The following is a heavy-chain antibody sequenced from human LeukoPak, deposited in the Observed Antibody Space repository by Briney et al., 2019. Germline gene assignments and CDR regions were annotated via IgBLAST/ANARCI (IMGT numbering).Heavy chain of an antibody. CDR2: IYYSGST. CDR1: GNSISSGDNY. J-gene: IGHJ4*02. V-gene: IGHV4-61*08. CDR3: ARDSSRGFGER. D-gene: IGHD3-10*01. Sequence: SETLSLTCTVSGNSISSGDNYWSWIRQPPGKGLEWIGYIYYSGSTNYNPSLKSRVTMSVETSKNQFSLKLSSVTAADTAVYYCARDSSRGFGERWGQGTLVTVSS.